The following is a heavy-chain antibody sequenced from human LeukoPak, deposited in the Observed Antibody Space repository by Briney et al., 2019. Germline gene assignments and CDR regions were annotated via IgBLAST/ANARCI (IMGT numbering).Heavy chain of an antibody. J-gene: IGHJ4*02. Sequence: PSETLSLTCTVSGDSTSNSYWTWIRQPAGKGLEWIGRIYSSGTTNYNPSLKSRVTMSVDTSKKQFSLKLSSVTAADTAVYYCARGLWFGDENPPYFDYWGQGTLVTVSS. CDR3: ARGLWFGDENPPYFDY. CDR1: GDSTSNSY. D-gene: IGHD3-10*01. CDR2: IYSSGTT. V-gene: IGHV4-4*07.